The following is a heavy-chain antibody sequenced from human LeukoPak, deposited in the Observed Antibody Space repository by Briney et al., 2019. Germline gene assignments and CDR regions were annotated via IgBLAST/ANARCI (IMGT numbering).Heavy chain of an antibody. CDR2: SRNRAKSYTT. Sequence: PGGSLRLSCAVSGFTFSDHCMDWVRQAPGKGLEWVGRSRNRAKSYTTDYAASVKGRFTISRDDSKSTRYLQMNSLETEDTAVYYCSRDATGDHWGQGTLVSVSS. CDR1: GFTFSDHC. J-gene: IGHJ4*02. CDR3: SRDATGDH. V-gene: IGHV3-72*01.